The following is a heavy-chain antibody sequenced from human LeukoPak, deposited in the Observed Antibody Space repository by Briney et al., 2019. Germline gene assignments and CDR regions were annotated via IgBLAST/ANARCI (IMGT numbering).Heavy chain of an antibody. CDR1: GYTFTGYY. J-gene: IGHJ5*02. V-gene: IGHV1-2*02. Sequence: GASVKVSCKASGYTFTGYYMHWVRQAPGQGLEWMGWINPNPNSGGTNYAQKFQGRVTMTRDTSISTAYMELSSLRFDDTAVYYCARVGTGPSGWKQWTQRWFHPWGQGTLVTVSS. CDR3: ARVGTGPSGWKQWTQRWFHP. CDR2: INPNPNSGGT. D-gene: IGHD6-19*01.